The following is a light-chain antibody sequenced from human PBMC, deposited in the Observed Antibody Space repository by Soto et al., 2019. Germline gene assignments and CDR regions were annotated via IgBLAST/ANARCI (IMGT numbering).Light chain of an antibody. J-gene: IGLJ2*01. Sequence: QSVLTQPPSASATPGQRVIISWSGSSSNIGTNYLSWYQHLPGAAPKLLIYRNEQRPSGVLDRFSGSMSGTEDSLAIGGLRSEDEADYYCGAWNDSLSGVVFGGGTKLTVL. CDR1: SSNIGTNY. V-gene: IGLV1-47*01. CDR3: GAWNDSLSGVV. CDR2: RNE.